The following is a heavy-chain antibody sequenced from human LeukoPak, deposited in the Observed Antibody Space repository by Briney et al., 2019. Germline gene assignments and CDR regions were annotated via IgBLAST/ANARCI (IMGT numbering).Heavy chain of an antibody. CDR1: GHTFTSYG. CDR2: ISAYNGNT. Sequence: ASVKVSCKASGHTFTSYGISWVRQAPGQGLEWMGWISAYNGNTNHAQKLQGRVTMTTDTSTSTAYMELRSLRSDDTAVYYCARPQGDSSGYLYYYYGMDVWGQGTTVTVSS. V-gene: IGHV1-18*01. J-gene: IGHJ6*02. CDR3: ARPQGDSSGYLYYYYGMDV. D-gene: IGHD3-22*01.